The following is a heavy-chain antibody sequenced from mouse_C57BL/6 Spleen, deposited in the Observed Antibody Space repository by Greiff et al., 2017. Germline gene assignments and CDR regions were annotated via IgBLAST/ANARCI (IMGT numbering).Heavy chain of an antibody. J-gene: IGHJ3*01. V-gene: IGHV1-36*01. CDR3: ARSPSYDCDDGSFAY. D-gene: IGHD2-4*01. CDR1: GFTFTDYY. CDR2: VYPYNGGT. Sequence: VQLQQSGPVLVKPGPSVKISCKASGFTFTDYYMHWVKQSHGKSLEWIGLVYPYNGGTSYNQKFKGKGTLTVDTSSSTAYMELNSLTSEDSAVYYCARSPSYDCDDGSFAYWGQGTLVTVSA.